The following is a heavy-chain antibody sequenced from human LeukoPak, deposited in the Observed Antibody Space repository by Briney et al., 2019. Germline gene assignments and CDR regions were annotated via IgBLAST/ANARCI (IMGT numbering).Heavy chain of an antibody. CDR1: GFTSSSYA. CDR3: ARDKKVRGVIDY. Sequence: PGGSLRLSCAASGFTSSSYAMHWVRQAPGKGLEWVAVISYDGSNKYYADSVKGRFTISRDNSKNTLYLQMNSLRAEDTAVYYCARDKKVRGVIDYWGQGTLVTVSS. D-gene: IGHD3-10*01. V-gene: IGHV3-30-3*01. CDR2: ISYDGSNK. J-gene: IGHJ4*02.